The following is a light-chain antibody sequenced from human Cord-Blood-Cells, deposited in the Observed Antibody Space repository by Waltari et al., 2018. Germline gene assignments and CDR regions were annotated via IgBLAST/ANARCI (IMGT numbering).Light chain of an antibody. Sequence: SYELTQPPSVSVSPGQTARIPCSGAALPKHSSYCYQQKPGQAPVLGIYKDSERPSGIPERFSGSSSGTTVTLTISGVQAEDEADYYCQSADSSGTYYVFGTGTKVTVL. J-gene: IGLJ1*01. CDR2: KDS. V-gene: IGLV3-25*03. CDR3: QSADSSGTYYV. CDR1: ALPKHS.